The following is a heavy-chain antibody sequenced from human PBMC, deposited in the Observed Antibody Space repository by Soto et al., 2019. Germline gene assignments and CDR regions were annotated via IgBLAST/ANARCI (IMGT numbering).Heavy chain of an antibody. J-gene: IGHJ4*02. CDR1: GGSINNHY. D-gene: IGHD7-27*01. CDR3: TRANWYSEY. CDR2: VYYDGIT. V-gene: IGHV4-59*11. Sequence: VQLQESGPGLVKPSETLSLTCTVSGGSINNHYWRGIRQPPGKGLEWLGYVYYDGITNYTPSLKSRVTMSVDTSKNQLALNRTSLTAADTAIYYCTRANWYSEYWGQGTLVTVSS.